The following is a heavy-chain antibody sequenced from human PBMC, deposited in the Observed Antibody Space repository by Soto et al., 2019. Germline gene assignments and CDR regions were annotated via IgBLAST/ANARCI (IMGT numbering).Heavy chain of an antibody. D-gene: IGHD5-12*01. J-gene: IGHJ4*02. V-gene: IGHV4-39*01. CDR2: VYYSGSI. CDR1: GDSIRSSSYY. Sequence: SETLSLTCTVPGDSIRSSSYYWDWIRQPPGKGLEWIGNVYYSGSIYYNPSLKSRVTIFVDMSKNQFSLKLSSVTAADTAVYYCARQERYDNYFDFWGQGALVTVSS. CDR3: ARQERYDNYFDF.